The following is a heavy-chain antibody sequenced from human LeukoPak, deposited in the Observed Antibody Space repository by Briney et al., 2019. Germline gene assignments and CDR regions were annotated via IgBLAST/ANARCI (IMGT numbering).Heavy chain of an antibody. CDR3: AKDLTTGTLSFDY. V-gene: IGHV3-33*06. D-gene: IGHD1-1*01. CDR2: IWYDGSNK. Sequence: PGRSLRLSCAASGFTFDDYAMHWVRQAPGKGLEWVAVIWYDGSNKYYADSVKGRFTISRDNSKNTLYLQMNSLRAEDTAVYYCAKDLTTGTLSFDYWGQGTLVTVSS. J-gene: IGHJ4*02. CDR1: GFTFDDYA.